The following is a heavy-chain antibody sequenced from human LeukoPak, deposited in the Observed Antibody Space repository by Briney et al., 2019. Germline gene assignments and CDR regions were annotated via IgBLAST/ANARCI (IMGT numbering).Heavy chain of an antibody. V-gene: IGHV3-23*01. D-gene: IGHD3-9*01. Sequence: GGSLRLSCAASGFTFSSYAMSWVRQAPGKGLEWVSGISGSDGSTNYADSVKGRFTISRENSKNTLYLQMSSLRDDDTAVYYCARDSFDSGSSPSDFWGQGTLVTVSS. CDR3: ARDSFDSGSSPSDF. J-gene: IGHJ4*02. CDR1: GFTFSSYA. CDR2: ISGSDGST.